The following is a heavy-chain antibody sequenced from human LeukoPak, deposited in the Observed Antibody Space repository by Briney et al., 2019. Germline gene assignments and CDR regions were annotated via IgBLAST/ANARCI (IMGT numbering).Heavy chain of an antibody. V-gene: IGHV4-39*01. CDR3: ARSGTYYRNFDY. CDR2: INYSEST. D-gene: IGHD1-26*01. Sequence: PSETLSLTCSVSGGSISSSSHYWNWIRQPPGKGLEWIASINYSESTYYNPSLKSRVTKSVDTSKDQFSLKLSSVTAADTAMYYCARSGTYYRNFDYWGQRILVTVSS. J-gene: IGHJ4*02. CDR1: GGSISSSSHY.